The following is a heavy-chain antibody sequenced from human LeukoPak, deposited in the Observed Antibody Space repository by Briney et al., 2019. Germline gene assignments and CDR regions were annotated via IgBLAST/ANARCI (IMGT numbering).Heavy chain of an antibody. J-gene: IGHJ4*02. CDR1: GFTFSSYS. CDR2: ISSSSYI. Sequence: GGSLRLSCAASGFTFSSYSMNWVRPAPGKGLEWVSSISSSSYIYYADSVKGRFTISRDNAKNSLYLQMNSLRAEDTAVYYCAREIAARGFDYWGQGTLVTVSS. D-gene: IGHD6-6*01. CDR3: AREIAARGFDY. V-gene: IGHV3-21*01.